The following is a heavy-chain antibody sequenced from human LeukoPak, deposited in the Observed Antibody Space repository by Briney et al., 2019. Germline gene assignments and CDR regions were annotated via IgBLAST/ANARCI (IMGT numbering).Heavy chain of an antibody. CDR3: AKELIVVVTAIPDY. CDR1: GFTFSSYA. Sequence: GSLRLSCAASGFTFSSYAMSWVRQAPGKGLEWVSAISGSGGSTYYADSVKGRFTISRDNSKNTLYLQMNSLRAEGTAVYYCAKELIVVVTAIPDYWGQGTLVTVSS. V-gene: IGHV3-23*01. CDR2: ISGSGGST. D-gene: IGHD2-21*02. J-gene: IGHJ4*02.